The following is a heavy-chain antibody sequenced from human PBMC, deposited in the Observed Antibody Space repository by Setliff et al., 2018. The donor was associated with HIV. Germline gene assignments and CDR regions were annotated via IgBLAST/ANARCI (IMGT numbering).Heavy chain of an antibody. CDR3: ARDPSSGIYYDSSGQYFQN. CDR2: INPSGGST. D-gene: IGHD3-22*01. J-gene: IGHJ1*01. Sequence: GASVKVSCKASGYTFPNYGITWARQAPGQGLEWMGIINPSGGSTSYAQKFQGRVTITTDESTTTAYMGLRSLRPDDTAVYFCARDPSSGIYYDSSGQYFQNWGQGTLVTVSS. CDR1: GYTFPNYG. V-gene: IGHV1-46*01.